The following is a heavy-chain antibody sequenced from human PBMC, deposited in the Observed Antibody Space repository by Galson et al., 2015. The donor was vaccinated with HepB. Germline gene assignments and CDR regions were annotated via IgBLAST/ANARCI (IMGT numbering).Heavy chain of an antibody. CDR1: GFTFSSYW. Sequence: SLRLSCAASGFTFSSYWMSWVRQAPGKGLEWVANIKQDGSEKYYVDSVKGRFTISRDNAKNSLYLQMNSLRAEDTAVYYCASHRYCSTTSCYPPPLFDYWGQGTLVTVSS. CDR3: ASHRYCSTTSCYPPPLFDY. V-gene: IGHV3-7*01. CDR2: IKQDGSEK. D-gene: IGHD2-2*01. J-gene: IGHJ4*02.